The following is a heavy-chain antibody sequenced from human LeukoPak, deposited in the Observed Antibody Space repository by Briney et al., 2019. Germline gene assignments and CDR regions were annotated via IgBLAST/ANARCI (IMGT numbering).Heavy chain of an antibody. CDR1: GFTFSDYE. D-gene: IGHD5-18*01. V-gene: IGHV3-48*03. CDR3: ARGREYSFGFFDY. CDR2: ISSSGSTI. Sequence: GGSLRLSCAASGFTFSDYEMNWVRQTPGKGLEWVSYISSSGSTIYYADSVKGRFTISRDNAQNSLYLQMNSLRAEDTAVYYCARGREYSFGFFDYWGQGTLVTVSS. J-gene: IGHJ4*02.